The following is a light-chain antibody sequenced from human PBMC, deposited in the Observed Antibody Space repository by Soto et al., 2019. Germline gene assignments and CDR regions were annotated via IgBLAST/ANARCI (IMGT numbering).Light chain of an antibody. J-gene: IGKJ1*01. CDR3: QQFNYWPPWT. CDR1: QRISNN. CDR2: GAS. V-gene: IGKV3-15*01. Sequence: EVGMTQSPATLSVSPGERVTLSCRASQRISNNVAWYQQRPGQTPRLLIYGASTRASGVPARFSGSGFGADFTLTISGLQSEDVAIYYCQQFNYWPPWTFGQGTKVDIK.